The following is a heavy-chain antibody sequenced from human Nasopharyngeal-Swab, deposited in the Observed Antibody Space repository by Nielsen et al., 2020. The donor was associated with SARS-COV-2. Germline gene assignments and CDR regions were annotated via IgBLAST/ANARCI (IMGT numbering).Heavy chain of an antibody. V-gene: IGHV4-59*01. D-gene: IGHD2-21*02. J-gene: IGHJ4*02. CDR2: IYYSGST. CDR3: ARCGGDCLKTPTLYYFDY. Sequence: WIRQPPGKGLEGIGYIYYSGSTDYNPSLKSRVTISVDTSKNQFSLKLSSVTAADTAVYYCARCGGDCLKTPTLYYFDYWGQGTLVTVSS.